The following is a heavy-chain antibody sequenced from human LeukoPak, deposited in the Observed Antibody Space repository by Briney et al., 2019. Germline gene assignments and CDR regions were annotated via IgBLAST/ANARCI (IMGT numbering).Heavy chain of an antibody. CDR2: IYTSGST. CDR3: ARDRYCSSTSCHHNWFDP. J-gene: IGHJ5*02. Sequence: SETLSLTCTVSGGSISSYYWSWIRQPAGKGLEWIGRIYTSGSTNYNPSLKSRVTMSVDTSKNQFSLKLSSATAADTAVYYCARDRYCSSTSCHHNWFDPWGQGTLVTVSS. CDR1: GGSISSYY. V-gene: IGHV4-4*07. D-gene: IGHD2-2*01.